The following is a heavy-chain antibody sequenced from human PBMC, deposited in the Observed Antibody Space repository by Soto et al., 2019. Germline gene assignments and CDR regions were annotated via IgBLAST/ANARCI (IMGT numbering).Heavy chain of an antibody. V-gene: IGHV3-23*01. Sequence: EVHLLESGGGLVQPGGSLRLSCAASGFTFSNYAMSWVRQVPGKGLEWVSAISGSGDVTPYADSVKGRFTISRDNSKTTLYLQMNSLRAEDTAVYFCASHNYYNSDRRSSPLDYWGPRTLVTVSS. CDR1: GFTFSNYA. CDR2: ISGSGDVT. D-gene: IGHD3-10*01. J-gene: IGHJ4*02. CDR3: ASHNYYNSDRRSSPLDY.